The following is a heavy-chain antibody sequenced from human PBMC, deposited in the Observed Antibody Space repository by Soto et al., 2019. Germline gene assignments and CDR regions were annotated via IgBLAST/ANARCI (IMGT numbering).Heavy chain of an antibody. CDR3: ARVGNYYDSSGYGY. CDR2: ISAYNGNT. V-gene: IGHV1-18*01. D-gene: IGHD3-22*01. J-gene: IGHJ4*02. CDR1: GYTFTSYG. Sequence: ASVKVSCKASGYTFTSYGISWVRQAPGQGLEWMGWISAYNGNTNYAQKIQGRVTMTTDTSTSTAYMELRSLRSDDTAVYYWARVGNYYDSSGYGYWGQGTLVTVS.